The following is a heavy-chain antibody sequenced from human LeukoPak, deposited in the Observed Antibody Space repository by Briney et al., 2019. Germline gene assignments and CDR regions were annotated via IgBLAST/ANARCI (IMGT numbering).Heavy chain of an antibody. J-gene: IGHJ4*02. Sequence: GESLRLSCTASGFTFSSYAMSWVRQVPGKGLEWVSAISGSASDTYYADSVKGRFTISRDNSKSTLYLQMNSLRAEDTAVYYCAKDLGGEGGSGFPGYWGQGPLVTVSS. CDR1: GFTFSSYA. CDR3: AKDLGGEGGSGFPGY. V-gene: IGHV3-23*01. CDR2: ISGSASDT. D-gene: IGHD3-10*01.